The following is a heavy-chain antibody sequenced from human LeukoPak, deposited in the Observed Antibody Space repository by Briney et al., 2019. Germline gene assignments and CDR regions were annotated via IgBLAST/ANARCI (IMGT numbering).Heavy chain of an antibody. CDR3: ASAFFGSGLIYYGVDV. CDR1: RFTLSSYW. CDR2: IKQDGSEK. D-gene: IGHD3-10*01. V-gene: IGHV3-7*01. J-gene: IGHJ6*02. Sequence: GGSLRLSCAASRFTLSSYWMSWVRQAPGKGLEWVANIKQDGSEKYYVDSVKGRFTISRDNAKNSMYLQMNSLRAEDTAVYYCASAFFGSGLIYYGVDVWGQGTTVTVSS.